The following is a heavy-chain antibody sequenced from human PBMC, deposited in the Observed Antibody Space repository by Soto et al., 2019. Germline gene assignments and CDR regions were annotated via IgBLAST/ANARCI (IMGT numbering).Heavy chain of an antibody. CDR1: GGTFSSYA. V-gene: IGHV1-69*06. CDR2: IIPIFGTA. D-gene: IGHD3-10*01. Sequence: EASVKVSCKASGGTFSSYAISWVRQAPGQGLEWMGGIIPIFGTANYAQKFQGRVTITADKSTSTAYMELSSLRSDDTAVYYCAREHSRGPIYYGMDVWGQGTTVTVPS. J-gene: IGHJ6*02. CDR3: AREHSRGPIYYGMDV.